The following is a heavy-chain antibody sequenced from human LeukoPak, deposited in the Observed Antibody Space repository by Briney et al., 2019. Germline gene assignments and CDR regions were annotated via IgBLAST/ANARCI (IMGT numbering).Heavy chain of an antibody. CDR2: ISPNTGDT. D-gene: IGHD4-17*01. CDR3: ASFYGDHNKEFDY. V-gene: IGHV1-18*01. J-gene: IGHJ4*02. CDR1: GYTFLSYD. Sequence: ASVKVSCKASGYTFLSYDVSRVRQAPGQGLEWMGWISPNTGDTNYAQNLQGWVTMTRDTSTSTVYVELSSLRSEDTAVYYCASFYGDHNKEFDYWGQGTLVTVSS.